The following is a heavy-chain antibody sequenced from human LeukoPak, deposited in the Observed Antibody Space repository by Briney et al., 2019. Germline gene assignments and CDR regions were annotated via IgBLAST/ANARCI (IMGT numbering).Heavy chain of an antibody. CDR2: ITDSGGST. CDR3: ARDPDN. J-gene: IGHJ4*02. V-gene: IGHV3-23*01. CDR1: GFTFTTYV. Sequence: PGGSLRLSCAASGFTFTTYVMNCARQAPGKGLEWVSAITDSGGSTYYADSVNGRFTISRDNSKNTRFLQMNSLTAEDAAVYYCARDPDNWGRGTRVSVS.